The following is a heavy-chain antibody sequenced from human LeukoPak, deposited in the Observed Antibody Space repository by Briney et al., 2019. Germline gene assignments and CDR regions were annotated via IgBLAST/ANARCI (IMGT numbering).Heavy chain of an antibody. V-gene: IGHV3-23*01. Sequence: GGSLRLSCAASGFTFSSNTMSWVRQAPGRGLEWVSVISGSGSSTYYADSVKGRFTISRDNSMNTLYLQMNSPRAEDTAVYYCAKDRQREWLSGRGRAFDIWGQGTMVTVSS. CDR2: ISGSGSST. J-gene: IGHJ3*02. CDR3: AKDRQREWLSGRGRAFDI. CDR1: GFTFSSNT. D-gene: IGHD3-3*01.